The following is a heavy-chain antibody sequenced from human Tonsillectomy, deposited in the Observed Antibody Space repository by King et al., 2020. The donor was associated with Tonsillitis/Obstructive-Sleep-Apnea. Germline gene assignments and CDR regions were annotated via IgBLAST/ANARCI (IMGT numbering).Heavy chain of an antibody. J-gene: IGHJ3*02. CDR1: GFTFGDYA. Sequence: VQLVESGGGLVQPGRSLRLSCTTSGFTFGDYAMTWVRQAPGKGLEWVGFIRSKAYGGTTEYAASVKGRFTISRDDSKSIAYLQMTSLKTEDTAVYYCTRASGDYYDSSGYYYVAFDIWGQGTMVTVSS. V-gene: IGHV3-49*04. CDR2: IRSKAYGGTT. CDR3: TRASGDYYDSSGYYYVAFDI. D-gene: IGHD3-22*01.